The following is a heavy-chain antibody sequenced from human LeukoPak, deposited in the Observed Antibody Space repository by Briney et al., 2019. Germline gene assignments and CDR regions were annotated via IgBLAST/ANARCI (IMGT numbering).Heavy chain of an antibody. CDR1: GGSVSDYY. Sequence: SETLSLTCTVSGGSVSDYYWGWIRQPPGKGLEWIGSIYYSGSTYYNPSLKSRVTISVDTSKNQFSLKLSSVTAADTAVYYCASHLYGDYFDPWGQGTLVTVSS. CDR3: ASHLYGDYFDP. J-gene: IGHJ5*02. CDR2: IYYSGST. V-gene: IGHV4-39*01. D-gene: IGHD4-17*01.